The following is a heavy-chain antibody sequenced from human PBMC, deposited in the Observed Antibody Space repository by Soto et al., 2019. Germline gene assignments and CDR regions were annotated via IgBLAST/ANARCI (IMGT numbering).Heavy chain of an antibody. V-gene: IGHV1-3*01. D-gene: IGHD4-17*01. CDR1: GYTFTSYA. CDR3: ARGWHGDYDNFAY. CDR2: INAGNGNT. J-gene: IGHJ4*02. Sequence: GASVKVSCKASGYTFTSYAMHWVRQAPGQRLEWMGWINAGNGNTKYSQKFQGRVTITRDTSASTAYMELSSLRSEDTAVYYCARGWHGDYDNFAYWGQGTLVTVSS.